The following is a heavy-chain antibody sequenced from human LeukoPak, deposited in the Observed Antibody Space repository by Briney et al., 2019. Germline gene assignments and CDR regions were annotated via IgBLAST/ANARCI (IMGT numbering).Heavy chain of an antibody. CDR3: ARDLRAFRDGYKNSNYYLAY. CDR1: GYTFTSYY. Sequence: ASVKVSCKASGYTFTSYYVHWVRQAPGEGLEWMGIINPSGGSTSYAQKFQGRVTMTTDTSTRTAYMELRSLRSDDTAVYYCARDLRAFRDGYKNSNYYLAYWGQGTLVTVSS. J-gene: IGHJ4*02. CDR2: INPSGGST. D-gene: IGHD5-24*01. V-gene: IGHV1-46*01.